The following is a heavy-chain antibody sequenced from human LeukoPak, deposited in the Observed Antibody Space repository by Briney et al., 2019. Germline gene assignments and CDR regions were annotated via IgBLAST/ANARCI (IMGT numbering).Heavy chain of an antibody. Sequence: APVKVSCKASGYTFTSYGISWVRQAPGQGLEWMGWISAYNGNTNYAQKLQGRVTMTTDTSTSTAYMELRSLRSDDTAVYYCARGLAFTMIPDLYYWGQGTLVTVSS. J-gene: IGHJ4*02. CDR3: ARGLAFTMIPDLYY. V-gene: IGHV1-18*01. CDR2: ISAYNGNT. CDR1: GYTFTSYG. D-gene: IGHD3-22*01.